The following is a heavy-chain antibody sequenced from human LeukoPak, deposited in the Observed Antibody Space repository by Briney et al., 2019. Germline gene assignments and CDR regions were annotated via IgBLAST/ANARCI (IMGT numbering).Heavy chain of an antibody. CDR3: ARDIAVAGTGDYYYYYYMDV. CDR2: ISSSSSYI. J-gene: IGHJ6*03. D-gene: IGHD6-19*01. Sequence: PGGSLRLSCAASGFTFSRYSMNWVRQAPGKGLEWVSSISSSSSYIYYADSVKGRFTISRDNAKNSLYLQMNSLRAEDTAVYYCARDIAVAGTGDYYYYYYMDVWGKGTTVTVSS. V-gene: IGHV3-21*01. CDR1: GFTFSRYS.